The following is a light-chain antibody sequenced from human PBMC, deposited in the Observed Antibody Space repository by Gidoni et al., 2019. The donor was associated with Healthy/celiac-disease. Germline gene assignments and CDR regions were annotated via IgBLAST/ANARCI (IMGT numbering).Light chain of an antibody. CDR2: EVS. J-gene: IGLJ2*01. CDR3: CSYAGSSTLVV. Sequence: QSALTQPASVSGSPGPSLTISCTGTSSDVGSYNLVSWYQQPPGKAPKLMIYEVSKRPSGVSNRFSGSKSGNTASLTISGLQAEDEADYYCCSYAGSSTLVVFGGGTKLTVL. V-gene: IGLV2-23*02. CDR1: SSDVGSYNL.